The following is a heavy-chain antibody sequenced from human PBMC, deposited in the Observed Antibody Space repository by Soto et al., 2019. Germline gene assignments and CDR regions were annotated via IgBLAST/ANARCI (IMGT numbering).Heavy chain of an antibody. D-gene: IGHD5-18*01. J-gene: IGHJ4*02. CDR3: TTAPWRQLWLHDLFDF. V-gene: IGHV3-15*01. CDR2: IKSKTDGGTT. CDR1: GFNVSNAW. Sequence: SLRLSCAASGFNVSNAWMSWVRQAPGKVLEWVGRIKSKTDGGTTDYAAPVKDRFTISRDDSKNTPYLQMDSLKTENTAVYYCTTAPWRQLWLHDLFDFWGEGTLVTVSS.